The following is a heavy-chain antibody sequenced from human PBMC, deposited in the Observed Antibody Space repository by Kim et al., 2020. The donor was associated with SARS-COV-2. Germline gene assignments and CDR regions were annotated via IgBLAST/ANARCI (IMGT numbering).Heavy chain of an antibody. Sequence: GGSLRLSCAASGFSFTTYAMHWVRQAPGKGLEWVALISYDGSDKHYTDSIRGRFTISRDNSNNTIYLQMNSLRAEDTAVYYCVRDLPLAVAGAAMDYWGQGTLLTVS. J-gene: IGHJ4*02. V-gene: IGHV3-33*05. CDR1: GFSFTTYA. CDR3: VRDLPLAVAGAAMDY. D-gene: IGHD6-19*01. CDR2: ISYDGSDK.